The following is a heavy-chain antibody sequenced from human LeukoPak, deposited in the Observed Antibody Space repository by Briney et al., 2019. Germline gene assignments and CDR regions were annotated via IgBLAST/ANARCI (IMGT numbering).Heavy chain of an antibody. CDR3: AKEGDQFRGYLDA. J-gene: IGHJ6*03. D-gene: IGHD3-16*01. CDR2: ISSGSSYI. Sequence: GGSLRLSCAASGFTFSTYSMNWVRQAPGKGLEWVSSISSGSSYISYADSVKGRFTISRDNAKNSLYLQMNSLRAEDTAVYYCAKEGDQFRGYLDAWGKGTTVTVSS. CDR1: GFTFSTYS. V-gene: IGHV3-21*01.